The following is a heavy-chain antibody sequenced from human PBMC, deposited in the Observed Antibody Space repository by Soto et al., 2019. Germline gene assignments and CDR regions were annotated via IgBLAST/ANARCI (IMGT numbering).Heavy chain of an antibody. D-gene: IGHD2-2*01. CDR1: GGTFSSYA. V-gene: IGHV1-69*06. J-gene: IGHJ6*02. CDR3: ARDLGYCSSTSCYHYYYYGMDV. CDR2: IIPIFGTA. Sequence: QVQLVQSGAEVKKPGSSVKVSCKASGGTFSSYAISWVRQAPGQGLEWMGGIIPIFGTANYAQKFQGRVTITAEKSTSTAYMELSSLRSEDTAVYYCARDLGYCSSTSCYHYYYYGMDVWGQGTTVTVSS.